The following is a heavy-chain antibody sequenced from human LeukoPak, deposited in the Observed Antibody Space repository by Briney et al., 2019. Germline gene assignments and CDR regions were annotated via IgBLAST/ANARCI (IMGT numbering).Heavy chain of an antibody. V-gene: IGHV4-59*12. D-gene: IGHD3-22*01. CDR1: GGSISSYY. CDR3: AREPVNYYDSSGYYYFDY. CDR2: IYYSGST. Sequence: PSETLSLTCTVSGGSISSYYWSWIRQPPGKGLEWIGYIYYSGSTNYNPSLKSRVTISVDTSKNQFSLKLSSVTAADTAVYYCAREPVNYYDSSGYYYFDYWGQGTLVTVSS. J-gene: IGHJ4*02.